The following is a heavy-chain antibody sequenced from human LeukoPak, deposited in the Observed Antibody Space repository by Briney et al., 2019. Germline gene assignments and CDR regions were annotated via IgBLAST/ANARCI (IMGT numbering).Heavy chain of an antibody. D-gene: IGHD6-13*01. Sequence: ASVKVSCKASGYTFTSYYMHWVRQAPGQGLEWMGIINPSGGSTSYAQKFQGRVTMTRDTSTSTVYMELSSLRSEDTAVYYCARDINGYSPVNWFDPWGQGTLVTVSS. CDR2: INPSGGST. J-gene: IGHJ5*02. V-gene: IGHV1-46*01. CDR1: GYTFTSYY. CDR3: ARDINGYSPVNWFDP.